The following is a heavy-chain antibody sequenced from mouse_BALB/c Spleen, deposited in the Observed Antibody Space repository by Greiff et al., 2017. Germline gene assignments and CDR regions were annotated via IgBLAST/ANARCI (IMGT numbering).Heavy chain of an antibody. CDR1: GYTFTSYW. Sequence: VQLQQPGAELVKPGASVKLSCKASGYTFTSYWMPWVKQRPGQGLEWIGEIDPSDSYTNYNQKFKGKATLTVDKSSSTAYMQLSSLTSEDSAVYYCAKFITTYFDVWGAGTTVTVSS. CDR2: IDPSDSYT. V-gene: IGHV1-69*02. D-gene: IGHD1-2*01. J-gene: IGHJ1*01. CDR3: AKFITTYFDV.